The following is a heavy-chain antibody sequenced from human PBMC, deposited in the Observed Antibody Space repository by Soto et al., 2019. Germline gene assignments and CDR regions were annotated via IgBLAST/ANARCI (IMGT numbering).Heavy chain of an antibody. CDR1: GFTFSSYS. D-gene: IGHD2-8*01. CDR2: ISSSSSYI. V-gene: IGHV3-21*01. Sequence: EVQLVESGGGLVKPGGSLRLSCAASGFTFSSYSMNWVRQAPGKGLEWVSSISSSSSYIYYADSVKGRFTISRDNAKNSLYLQMNSLRAEDTAVYYCARDRLDIVLMVYAINYMDVWGKGTTVTVSS. J-gene: IGHJ6*03. CDR3: ARDRLDIVLMVYAINYMDV.